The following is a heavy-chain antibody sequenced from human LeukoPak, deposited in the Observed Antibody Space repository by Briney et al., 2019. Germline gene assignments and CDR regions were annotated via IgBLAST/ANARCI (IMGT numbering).Heavy chain of an antibody. J-gene: IGHJ3*02. CDR2: INPHSGGA. CDR1: GYTFTAYY. V-gene: IGHV1-2*02. CDR3: TRFEDYGGKRDVFDI. D-gene: IGHD4-23*01. Sequence: GASVKVSCKASGYTFTAYYINWVRQAPGQGLEWMGWINPHSGGAVYAQGFEGRVTMTRDTSISTAYMELNNLRSDDTAFYYCTRFEDYGGKRDVFDIWGRGTMVTVSS.